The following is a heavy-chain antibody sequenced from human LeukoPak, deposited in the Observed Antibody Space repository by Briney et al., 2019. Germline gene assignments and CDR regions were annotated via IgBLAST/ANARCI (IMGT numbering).Heavy chain of an antibody. CDR2: IYYSGST. Sequence: SETLSLTCTVSGGSISSYYWSWIRQPPGKGLEWIGYIYYSGSTNYNPSLQSRVTISVDTSKNQFSLKLSSVTAADTAVYYCAREVEEYSSSVGFDYWGQGTLVTVSS. V-gene: IGHV4-59*01. J-gene: IGHJ4*02. D-gene: IGHD6-6*01. CDR1: GGSISSYY. CDR3: AREVEEYSSSVGFDY.